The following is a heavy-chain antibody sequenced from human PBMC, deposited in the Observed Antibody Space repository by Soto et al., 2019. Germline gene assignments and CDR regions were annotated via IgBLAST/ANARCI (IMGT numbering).Heavy chain of an antibody. CDR1: GGSISSSSYY. Sequence: PSETLSLTCTVSGGSISSSSYYWGWIRQPPGKGLEWIGSIYYSGSTYYNPSLKSRVTISVDTSKNQFSLKLSSVTAADTAVYYCARHFHPNYDFWSGSKPDYYFDYWGQGTLVTVSS. CDR3: ARHFHPNYDFWSGSKPDYYFDY. J-gene: IGHJ4*02. V-gene: IGHV4-39*01. D-gene: IGHD3-3*01. CDR2: IYYSGST.